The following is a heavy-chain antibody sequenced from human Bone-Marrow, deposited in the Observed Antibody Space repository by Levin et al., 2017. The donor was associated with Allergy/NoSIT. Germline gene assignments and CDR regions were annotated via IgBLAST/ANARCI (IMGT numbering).Heavy chain of an antibody. CDR2: ISSDGEI. J-gene: IGHJ4*02. V-gene: IGHV3-13*01. D-gene: IGHD3-22*01. Sequence: GGSLRLSCAASGFIFSSFDFHWVRQPTGKGLEWVSSISSDGEIYYADSVRGRFTISRENAKNSFYLQMNSLRAGDTAVYYCARLNFYDGSGYDYWGQGTLVTVSS. CDR1: GFIFSSFD. CDR3: ARLNFYDGSGYDY.